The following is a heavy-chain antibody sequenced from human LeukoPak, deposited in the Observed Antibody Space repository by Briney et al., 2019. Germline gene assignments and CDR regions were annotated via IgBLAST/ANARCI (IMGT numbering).Heavy chain of an antibody. Sequence: PSETLSLTCAVYGGSFSGYYWSWIRQPPGKGLEWIGEINHSGSTNYNPSLKSRVTISVDTSKNQFSLKLSSVTAADTAVYYCARSQCGSTSCYLRGKYNWFDPWGQGTLVTVSS. V-gene: IGHV4-34*01. CDR3: ARSQCGSTSCYLRGKYNWFDP. D-gene: IGHD2-2*01. J-gene: IGHJ5*02. CDR2: INHSGST. CDR1: GGSFSGYY.